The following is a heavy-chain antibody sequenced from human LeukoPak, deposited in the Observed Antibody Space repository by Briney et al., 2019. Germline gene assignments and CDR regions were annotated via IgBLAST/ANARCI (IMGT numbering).Heavy chain of an antibody. J-gene: IGHJ3*02. Sequence: TGGSLRLSCAASGFTFSSYSMNWVRQAPEKGLEWVSFISSASAYIYYADSVKGRFTISRDNAKNSLYLQMNSLRAEDTAVYYCARDADDFDIWGQGTMVTVSS. CDR3: ARDADDFDI. CDR1: GFTFSSYS. CDR2: ISSASAYI. V-gene: IGHV3-21*01.